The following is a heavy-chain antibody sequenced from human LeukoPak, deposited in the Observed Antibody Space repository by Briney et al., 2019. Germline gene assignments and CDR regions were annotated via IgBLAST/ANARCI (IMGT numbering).Heavy chain of an antibody. Sequence: ASVKVSCKVSGHTLSEISMHWVRQAPGKGLEWMGSFDPEDGETMYAENFQGRFTMTEDTSRDTAYMELGSLRSEDTAVYFCATDKGGPGTTFHDPFDNWGQGTMVTVSS. CDR2: FDPEDGET. CDR1: GHTLSEIS. D-gene: IGHD1-7*01. J-gene: IGHJ3*02. CDR3: ATDKGGPGTTFHDPFDN. V-gene: IGHV1-24*01.